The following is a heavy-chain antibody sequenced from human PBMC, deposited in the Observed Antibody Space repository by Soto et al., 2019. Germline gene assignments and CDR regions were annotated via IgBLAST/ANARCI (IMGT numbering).Heavy chain of an antibody. V-gene: IGHV1-69*13. CDR3: ARDTRDGDFDY. D-gene: IGHD3-16*01. CDR1: GGTFSSYA. Sequence: GASVKLSCKASGGTFSSYAISWVRQAPGQGLEWMGGIIPIFGTANYAQKFQGRVTITADESTSTAYMELSSLRSEDTAVHYCARDTRDGDFDYWGQGTLVTVSS. J-gene: IGHJ4*02. CDR2: IIPIFGTA.